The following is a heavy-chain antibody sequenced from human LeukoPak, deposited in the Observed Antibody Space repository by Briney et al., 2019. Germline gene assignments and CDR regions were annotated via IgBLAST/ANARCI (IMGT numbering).Heavy chain of an antibody. D-gene: IGHD4-17*01. J-gene: IGHJ4*02. V-gene: IGHV3-33*06. CDR2: IYYDGSEI. CDR1: GFTFSSFG. CDR3: AKDAPTRPFDN. Sequence: PGKSLRLSCTASGFTFSSFGMRWVRQAPGKGLEWLAVIYYDGSEIYYADSVKGRFTISRDNSNNTLFLHMNSLRAEDTAVYYCAKDAPTRPFDNWGLGTLVTVSS.